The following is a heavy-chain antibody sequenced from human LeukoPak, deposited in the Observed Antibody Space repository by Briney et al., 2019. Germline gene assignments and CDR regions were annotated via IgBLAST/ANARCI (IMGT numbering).Heavy chain of an antibody. V-gene: IGHV4-39*01. CDR3: VRRRYYDGSGYLE. D-gene: IGHD3-22*01. J-gene: IGHJ1*01. CDR1: GDSISRSDSY. Sequence: SETLSLTCSLSGDSISRSDSYWDWIRQAPGKGLEWIGTIYYSGRTYYSPTLKSRVTMSVDRSNNQFSLNLRSVTAADTAVYYCVRRRYYDGSGYLEWGQGTLLSVSS. CDR2: IYYSGRT.